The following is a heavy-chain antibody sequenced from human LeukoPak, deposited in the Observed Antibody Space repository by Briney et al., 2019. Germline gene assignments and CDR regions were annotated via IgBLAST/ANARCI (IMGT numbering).Heavy chain of an antibody. J-gene: IGHJ4*02. CDR1: GGSFSGYY. D-gene: IGHD1-26*01. CDR2: INHSGST. CDR3: ARAWELRPGYYSDY. Sequence: SETLSLTCAVYGGSFSGYYWSWIRQPPGKGLEWIGEINHSGSTNYNPSLKSRVTISVDTSKNQFSLKLSSVTAADTAVYYCARAWELRPGYYSDYWGQGTLVTVSS. V-gene: IGHV4-34*01.